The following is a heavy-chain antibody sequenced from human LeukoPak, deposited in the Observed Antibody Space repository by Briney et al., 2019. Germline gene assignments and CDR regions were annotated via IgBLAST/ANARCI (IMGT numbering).Heavy chain of an antibody. CDR2: IYYSGST. J-gene: IGHJ4*02. CDR1: GGSISSYY. V-gene: IGHV4-59*01. D-gene: IGHD5-12*01. CDR3: ARGRRYSGYDLDY. Sequence: PSETLSLTCTVSGGSISSYYWSWIRQPPGKGLEWIGYIYYSGSTNYNPSLKSRVTISVDTSKNQFSLKLSSVTAADTAVYYCARGRRYSGYDLDYWGQGTLVTVSS.